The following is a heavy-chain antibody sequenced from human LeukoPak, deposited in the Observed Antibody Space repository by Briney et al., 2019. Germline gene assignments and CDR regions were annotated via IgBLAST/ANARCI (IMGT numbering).Heavy chain of an antibody. CDR3: ARGEWDLLFDY. V-gene: IGHV4-39*07. J-gene: IGHJ4*02. Sequence: KPSETLSLTCSVSGDSISSTGRYCFWDWIRQPPGKGLEWIGTIYHSGTTYYTPSLKSRVTISVDTSKNQFSLKLSSVTAADTAVYYCARGEWDLLFDYWGQGTLVTVSS. CDR2: IYHSGTT. D-gene: IGHD1-26*01. CDR1: GDSISSTGRYCF.